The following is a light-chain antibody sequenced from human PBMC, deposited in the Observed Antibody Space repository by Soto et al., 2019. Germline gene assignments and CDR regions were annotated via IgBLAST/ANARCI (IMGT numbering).Light chain of an antibody. Sequence: DIVLTQSPATLSLSPGDRATLSCRASQTISRYLAWYQQKPGQAPRLLIYDASNRASGIPARFSGSGSGTDFTLTVSSLEPEDFAVYYCQQRGNWPVTFGGGTKVEVK. V-gene: IGKV3-11*01. CDR3: QQRGNWPVT. CDR2: DAS. CDR1: QTISRY. J-gene: IGKJ4*01.